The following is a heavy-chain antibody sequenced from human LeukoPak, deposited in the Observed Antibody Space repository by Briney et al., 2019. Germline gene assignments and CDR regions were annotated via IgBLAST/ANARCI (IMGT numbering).Heavy chain of an antibody. CDR3: ASRPADTTWYGVFDY. D-gene: IGHD3-10*01. CDR1: GGSINSHY. Sequence: SETLSLTCSVSGGSINSHYWSWIRQPPGKRLEWIGYIFNTGNTNYNPSLASRVSMSVDTSRAQFFLRLSPVTAADTAIYYCASRPADTTWYGVFDYWSQGTLVTVSS. CDR2: IFNTGNT. V-gene: IGHV4-59*11. J-gene: IGHJ4*02.